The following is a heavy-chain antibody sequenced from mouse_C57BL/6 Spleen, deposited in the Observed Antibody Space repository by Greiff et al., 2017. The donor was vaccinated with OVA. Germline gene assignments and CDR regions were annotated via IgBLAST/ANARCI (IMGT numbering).Heavy chain of an antibody. CDR3: AKNGGDYDGKAMDY. CDR2: IWSGGST. J-gene: IGHJ4*01. D-gene: IGHD2-4*01. V-gene: IGHV2-4*01. Sequence: QVQLQQSGPGLVQPSQSLSITCTVSGFSLTSYGVHWVRQPPGKGLEWLGVIWSGGSTDYNAAFISRLSISKDNSKSQVFFKMNSLQADDTAIYYCAKNGGDYDGKAMDYWGQGTSVTVSS. CDR1: GFSLTSYG.